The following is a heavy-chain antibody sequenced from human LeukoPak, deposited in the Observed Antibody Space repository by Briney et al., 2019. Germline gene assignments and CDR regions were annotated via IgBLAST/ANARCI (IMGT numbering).Heavy chain of an antibody. D-gene: IGHD1-26*01. J-gene: IGHJ3*02. CDR1: GGSISSYY. CDR2: IYYSGST. Sequence: SETLSLTCTVSGGSISSYYWSWIRQPPGKGLEWIGYIYYSGSTNYNPSLKSRVTISVDTSKNQFSLKLSSVTAADTAVYYCARDLLVGATWGAFDIWGQGTMVTVSS. V-gene: IGHV4-59*01. CDR3: ARDLLVGATWGAFDI.